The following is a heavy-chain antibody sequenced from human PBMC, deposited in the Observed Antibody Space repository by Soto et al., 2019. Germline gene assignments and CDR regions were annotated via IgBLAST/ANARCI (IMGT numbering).Heavy chain of an antibody. V-gene: IGHV3-13*01. CDR2: IGTVGDT. J-gene: IGHJ4*02. CDR1: GFTFDSYD. CDR3: SRGAPTGSFLFDY. Sequence: EVQLVESGGGLVRPGGSLRLSCAASGFTFDSYDMHWVRQAAGKPLEWVSSIGTVGDTYYQDSVKGRFTFSRDNGKSSLSPQMNSLGVEGPAIYFCSRGAPTGSFLFDYWGQGILVAVSS. D-gene: IGHD1-26*01.